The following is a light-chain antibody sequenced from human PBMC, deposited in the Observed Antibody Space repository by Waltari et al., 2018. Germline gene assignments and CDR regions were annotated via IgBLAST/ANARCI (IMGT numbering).Light chain of an antibody. Sequence: QSVLTQPPSVSGAPGQRVTISCTGSSSTIGAGYDVHWYHHLPGTAPKLLIYGNSNRPSGVPDRFSGSKSGTSASLAISGLQAEDGADYYCQSYDSSLSGVVFGGGTKLTVL. CDR1: SSTIGAGYD. CDR3: QSYDSSLSGVV. CDR2: GNS. V-gene: IGLV1-40*01. J-gene: IGLJ2*01.